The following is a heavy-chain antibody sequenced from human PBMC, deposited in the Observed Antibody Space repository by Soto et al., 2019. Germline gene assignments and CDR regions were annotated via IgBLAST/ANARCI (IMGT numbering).Heavy chain of an antibody. CDR2: ISGSGGST. V-gene: IGHV3-23*01. J-gene: IGHJ4*02. CDR1: GFTFSSYA. CDR3: AKDRVRFLEWLPAGYAGIDY. D-gene: IGHD3-3*01. Sequence: SVGSLRLSCAASGFTFSSYAMSWVRQAPGKGLEWVSAISGSGGSTYYADSVKGRFTISRDNSKNTLYLQMNSLRAEDTAVYYCAKDRVRFLEWLPAGYAGIDYWGQGTLVTVSS.